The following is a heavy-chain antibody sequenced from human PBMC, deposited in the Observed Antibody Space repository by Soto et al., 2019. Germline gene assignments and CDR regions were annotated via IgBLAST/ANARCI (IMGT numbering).Heavy chain of an antibody. V-gene: IGHV5-51*01. J-gene: IGHJ6*02. D-gene: IGHD5-18*01. CDR2: IYPGDSDT. Sequence: PGESLKISCKGSGYSFTSYWIGWVRQMPGKGLEWMGIIYPGDSDTRYSPSFQGQVTISADKSISTAYLQWSSLKASDTAMYYCARIVDTAMVRSRYGMDVWGQGTTVTVSS. CDR3: ARIVDTAMVRSRYGMDV. CDR1: GYSFTSYW.